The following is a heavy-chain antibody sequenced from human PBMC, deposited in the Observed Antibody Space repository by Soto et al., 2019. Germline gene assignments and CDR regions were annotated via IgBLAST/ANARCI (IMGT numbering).Heavy chain of an antibody. J-gene: IGHJ6*02. CDR3: ARCVYYGSGSPTPLDYGMDV. CDR1: GDSIRSGNHY. Sequence: ASETLSLTCTVSGDSIRSGNHYWSWIRQPPGKGLEWIGYIYYSGSTYYSPSLKSRVTISVDTSKNQFSLKLSSMTAADTAMYYCARCVYYGSGSPTPLDYGMDVWGQGTTVTVSS. CDR2: IYYSGST. D-gene: IGHD3-10*01. V-gene: IGHV4-30-4*01.